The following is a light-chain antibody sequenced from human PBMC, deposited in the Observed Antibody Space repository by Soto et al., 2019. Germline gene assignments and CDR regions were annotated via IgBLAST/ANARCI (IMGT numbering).Light chain of an antibody. Sequence: DIQMTQSPSTLSASIGDRVTITCRASQRINKWLAWHQQKPGKAPKLLIYDASSLQSGVPPRFSGSGSGTDFTLTISCLQSEDFATYYCQQYYSYPLTFGQGTKVDIK. CDR1: QRINKW. CDR3: QQYYSYPLT. V-gene: IGKV1-5*01. J-gene: IGKJ1*01. CDR2: DAS.